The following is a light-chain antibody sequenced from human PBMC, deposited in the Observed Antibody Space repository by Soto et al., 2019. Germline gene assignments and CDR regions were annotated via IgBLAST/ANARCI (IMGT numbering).Light chain of an antibody. Sequence: QSALTQPASVSGSPGQSITISCTGTSSDVGGYNYVSWYQQHPGKAPKLLIYDVSNRPSGVSNRFSGPKSGNTASLTISGLQAEDEADYYCSSYTGSGTLSVFGTGTKLTVL. J-gene: IGLJ1*01. CDR1: SSDVGGYNY. CDR2: DVS. CDR3: SSYTGSGTLSV. V-gene: IGLV2-14*01.